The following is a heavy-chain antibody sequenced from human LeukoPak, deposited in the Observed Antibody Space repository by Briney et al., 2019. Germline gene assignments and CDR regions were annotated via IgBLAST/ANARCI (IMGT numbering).Heavy chain of an antibody. V-gene: IGHV4-39*01. D-gene: IGHD2-2*01. CDR2: IYYSGST. CDR1: GASSSSSGFY. Sequence: PSETLSLTCTFSGASSSSSGFYWGWIRQPPGKGLEWIGSIYYSGSTYYNPSLKSRVTISVDTSKNQFSLKLSSVTAADTAVYYCARHPYQLLWLSWFDPWGQGTLVTVSS. J-gene: IGHJ5*02. CDR3: ARHPYQLLWLSWFDP.